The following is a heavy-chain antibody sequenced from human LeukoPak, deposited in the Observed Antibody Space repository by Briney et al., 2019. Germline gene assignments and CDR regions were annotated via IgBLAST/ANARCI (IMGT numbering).Heavy chain of an antibody. CDR3: AKDWDGDYGWYFDL. V-gene: IGHV3-23*01. Sequence: GGSLRLSCAVSGFTFGGRLMHWVRQAPGKGLEWVSAISGSGGSTYYADSVKGRFTISRDNSKNTLYLQMNSLRAEDTAVYYCAKDWDGDYGWYFDLWGRGTLVTVSS. D-gene: IGHD4-17*01. CDR2: ISGSGGST. CDR1: GFTFGGRL. J-gene: IGHJ2*01.